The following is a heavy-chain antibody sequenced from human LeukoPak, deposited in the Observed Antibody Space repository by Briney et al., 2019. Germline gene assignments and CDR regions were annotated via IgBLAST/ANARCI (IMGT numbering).Heavy chain of an antibody. V-gene: IGHV1-2*02. J-gene: IGHJ6*03. CDR1: GYTFTGYY. CDR3: ARVEWGYYYYMDV. Sequence: ASVKVSCKASGYTFTGYYMHWVRQAPGQGLEWMGWINPNSGGTNYAQKFQGRVTMTRDTSISTAYMELSRLRSDDTAVYYCARVEWGYYYYMDVWGKGTTVTVSS. D-gene: IGHD3-3*01. CDR2: INPNSGGT.